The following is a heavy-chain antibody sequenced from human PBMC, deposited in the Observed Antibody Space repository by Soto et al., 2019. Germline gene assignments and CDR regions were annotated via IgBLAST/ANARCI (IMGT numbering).Heavy chain of an antibody. V-gene: IGHV3-30-3*01. J-gene: IGHJ6*02. Sequence: QVQLVESGGGVVQPGRSLRLSCAASGFTFSSYAMHWVCQAPGKGLEWVAVISYDGSNKYYADSVKGRFTISRDNSKNTLYLQMNSLRAEDTAVYYCAREGRPPQQPAYYYYGMDVWGQGTTVTVSS. D-gene: IGHD6-13*01. CDR3: AREGRPPQQPAYYYYGMDV. CDR2: ISYDGSNK. CDR1: GFTFSSYA.